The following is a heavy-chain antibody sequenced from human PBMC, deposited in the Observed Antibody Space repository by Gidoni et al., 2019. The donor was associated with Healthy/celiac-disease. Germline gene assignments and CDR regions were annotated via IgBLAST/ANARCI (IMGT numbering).Heavy chain of an antibody. V-gene: IGHV3-15*01. CDR2: IKSKTDGGTT. CDR1: GFTFSNAW. CDR3: TTEGIADATRGDY. Sequence: EVQLVESGGGLVKPGGSLRLSCAASGFTFSNAWMSWVRQAPGKGLEWVGRIKSKTDGGTTDYAAPVKGRFTISRDDSKNTLYLQMNSLKTQDTAVYYCTTEGIADATRGDYWGQGTLVTVSS. J-gene: IGHJ4*02. D-gene: IGHD1-20*01.